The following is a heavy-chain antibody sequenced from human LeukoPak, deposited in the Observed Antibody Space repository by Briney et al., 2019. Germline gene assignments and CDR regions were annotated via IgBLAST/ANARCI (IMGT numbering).Heavy chain of an antibody. CDR1: GYTFTSYG. Sequence: VASVKVSCKAFGYTFTSYGISWVQQAPGQGLEGMGWISAYNGNTNYAQKLQGRVTMTTDTSMSTAYMELRSLRSDDTAVYYCARDCSGGSCYSVDYWGQGTLVTVSS. J-gene: IGHJ4*02. CDR3: ARDCSGGSCYSVDY. D-gene: IGHD2-15*01. V-gene: IGHV1-18*01. CDR2: ISAYNGNT.